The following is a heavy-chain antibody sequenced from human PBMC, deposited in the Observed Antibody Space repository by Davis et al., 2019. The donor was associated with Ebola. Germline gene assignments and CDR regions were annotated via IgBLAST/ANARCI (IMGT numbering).Heavy chain of an antibody. Sequence: HSQTLSLTCAISGDSVSGNNGAWNWIRQSPSRGLEWLGRTYYNSKWYIDYAVSVKSRLIINPDTSKNQFSLQLNSVTPEDTAVYYCARFNWGHRNFDYWGQGTLVTVSS. D-gene: IGHD7-27*01. CDR3: ARFNWGHRNFDY. CDR2: TYYNSKWYI. V-gene: IGHV6-1*01. J-gene: IGHJ4*02. CDR1: GDSVSGNNGA.